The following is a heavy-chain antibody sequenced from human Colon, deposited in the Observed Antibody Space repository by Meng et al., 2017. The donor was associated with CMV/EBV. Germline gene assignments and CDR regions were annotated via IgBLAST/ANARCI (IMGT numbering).Heavy chain of an antibody. CDR1: GGSISSSNW. V-gene: IGHV4-4*02. CDR2: IYHSGST. D-gene: IGHD6-19*01. CDR3: ARNAGYSSGWYVY. J-gene: IGHJ4*02. Sequence: CAVSGGSISSSNWWSWVRQPPGKGLEWIGEIYHSGSTNYNPSLKSRVTISLDKSKNQFSLKLSSVTAADTAVYYCARNAGYSSGWYVYWGQGTLVTVSS.